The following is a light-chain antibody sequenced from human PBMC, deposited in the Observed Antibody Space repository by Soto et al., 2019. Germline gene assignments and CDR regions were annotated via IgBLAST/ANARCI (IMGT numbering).Light chain of an antibody. V-gene: IGKV3D-20*02. CDR1: QSVGSTY. Sequence: EIVLTQSPGTLSLSPGETATLSCRASQSVGSTYLAWYQQKPGQGPRLLISGTSHRATGIPDRFSGSGSGTDFTLAINRLEPDDFAVYYCQQRNDWPITFGQGTRLEIK. CDR3: QQRNDWPIT. CDR2: GTS. J-gene: IGKJ5*01.